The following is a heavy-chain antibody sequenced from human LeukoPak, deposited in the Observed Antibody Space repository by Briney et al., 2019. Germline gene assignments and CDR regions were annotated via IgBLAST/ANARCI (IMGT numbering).Heavy chain of an antibody. V-gene: IGHV3-21*01. CDR1: GFTFSSYS. Sequence: GGSLRLTCAASGFTFSSYSMNWVRQAPGKGLEWVSSISSSSSYIYYADSVKGRFTISRDNAKNSLYLQMNSLRAEDTAVYYCARDLRPYCSGGSCSGDYRGQGTLVTVSS. CDR2: ISSSSSYI. J-gene: IGHJ4*02. D-gene: IGHD2-15*01. CDR3: ARDLRPYCSGGSCSGDY.